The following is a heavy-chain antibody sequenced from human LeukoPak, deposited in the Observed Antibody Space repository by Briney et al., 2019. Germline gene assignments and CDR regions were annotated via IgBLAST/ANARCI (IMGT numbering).Heavy chain of an antibody. Sequence: SETLSLTCAVYGGSFSGYYWSWIRQPPGKGLEWIGEINHSGSTNYNPSLKSRVTISVDTSKNQFSLKLSSVTAADTAVYYCASGRITIFGVVMRASNWGQGTLATVSS. D-gene: IGHD3-3*01. J-gene: IGHJ4*02. CDR1: GGSFSGYY. CDR2: INHSGST. V-gene: IGHV4-34*01. CDR3: ASGRITIFGVVMRASN.